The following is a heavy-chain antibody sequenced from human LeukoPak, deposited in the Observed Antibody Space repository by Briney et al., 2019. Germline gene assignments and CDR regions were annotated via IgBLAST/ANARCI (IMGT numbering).Heavy chain of an antibody. Sequence: ASVKVSCKASGYTFSSYYIHWVRQAPGQGLEWMGGIIPIFGTANYAQKFQGRVTITADESTSTAYMELSSLRSEDTAVYYCARDTDGYSYASDYWGQGTLVTVSS. CDR1: GYTFSSYY. CDR2: IIPIFGTA. J-gene: IGHJ4*02. D-gene: IGHD5-18*01. CDR3: ARDTDGYSYASDY. V-gene: IGHV1-69*13.